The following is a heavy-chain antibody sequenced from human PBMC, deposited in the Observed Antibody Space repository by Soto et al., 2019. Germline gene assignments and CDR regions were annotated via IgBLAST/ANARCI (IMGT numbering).Heavy chain of an antibody. V-gene: IGHV3-74*01. CDR3: ARRVDYVAAPAAPRTGHFGMDV. CDR2: INSDGTTT. D-gene: IGHD2-2*03. CDR1: GFTFTNYW. Sequence: EVQLVESGGGLVQPGGSLRLSCAASGFTFTNYWMHWVRQAPGKGLVWVSRINSDGTTTNYADSVKGRFTISRDNAKNTLYLQMNSLGVEDTAVYYCARRVDYVAAPAAPRTGHFGMDVW. J-gene: IGHJ6*01.